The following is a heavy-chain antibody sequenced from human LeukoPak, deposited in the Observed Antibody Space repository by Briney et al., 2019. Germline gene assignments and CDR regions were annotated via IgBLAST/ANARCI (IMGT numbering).Heavy chain of an antibody. CDR1: GGSISSGSYY. J-gene: IGHJ6*03. CDR3: AREAVRGVPPPRYYYYYMDV. Sequence: SETLSLTCTVSGGSISSGSYYWSWIRQPAGKGLEWIGRIYTSGSTNYNPSLKSRVTISVDTSKNQFSLKLSSVTAAGTAVYYCAREAVRGVPPPRYYYYYMDVWGKGTTVTVSS. CDR2: IYTSGST. V-gene: IGHV4-61*02. D-gene: IGHD3-10*01.